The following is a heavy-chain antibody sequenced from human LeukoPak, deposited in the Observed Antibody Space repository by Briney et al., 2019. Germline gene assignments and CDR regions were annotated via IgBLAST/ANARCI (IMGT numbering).Heavy chain of an antibody. CDR1: GYSFTSYW. V-gene: IGHV5-51*01. Sequence: GESLKISCKGSGYSFTSYWIGWVRQLPGKGLEWMGIIYPGDSDTRYSPSFQGQVTISADKSISTAYLQWSSLKASDTAMYYCAKSAYPGYDILTGYYRSWGQGTLVTVSS. J-gene: IGHJ5*02. CDR2: IYPGDSDT. CDR3: AKSAYPGYDILTGYYRS. D-gene: IGHD3-9*01.